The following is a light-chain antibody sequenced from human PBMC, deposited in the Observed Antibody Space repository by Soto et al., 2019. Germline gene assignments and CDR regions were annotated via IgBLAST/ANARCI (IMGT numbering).Light chain of an antibody. CDR1: SSNIGAGYD. J-gene: IGLJ1*01. CDR3: QSYDSSLSGSRV. V-gene: IGLV1-40*01. Sequence: QSALTQPPSVSGAPGQRVTISCTGSSSNIGAGYDVHWYQQLPGTAPKLLIYGNSNRPSGVPDRFSGSKSGTSASLAIPGLQAEDEADYYCQSYDSSLSGSRVLGTGTKVT. CDR2: GNS.